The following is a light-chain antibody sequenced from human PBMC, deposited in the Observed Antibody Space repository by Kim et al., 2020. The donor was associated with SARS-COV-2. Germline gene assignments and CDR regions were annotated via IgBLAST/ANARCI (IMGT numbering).Light chain of an antibody. CDR1: QDISNY. V-gene: IGKV1-33*01. CDR2: DAS. Sequence: DIQMTQSPSSLSASVGDRVTITCQASQDISNYLNWYQQKPGKAPKLLIYDASNLETGVPSRFSGSGSGTDFTFTISSLQPEDIATYYCQQYDKLSLTFCGGAKVDIK. CDR3: QQYDKLSLT. J-gene: IGKJ4*01.